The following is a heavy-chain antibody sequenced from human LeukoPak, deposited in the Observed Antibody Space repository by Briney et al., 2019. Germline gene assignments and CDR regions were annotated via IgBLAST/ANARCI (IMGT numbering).Heavy chain of an antibody. Sequence: GGSLRLSCAASGFTFSSYAVSWVRQAPGKGLEWVSVIYSGGSTYYADSVKGRFTISRHNSKNTLYLQMNSLRAEDTAVYYCARVFRGAFDIWGQGTMVTVSS. J-gene: IGHJ3*02. D-gene: IGHD3-16*01. CDR2: IYSGGST. CDR1: GFTFSSYA. CDR3: ARVFRGAFDI. V-gene: IGHV3-53*04.